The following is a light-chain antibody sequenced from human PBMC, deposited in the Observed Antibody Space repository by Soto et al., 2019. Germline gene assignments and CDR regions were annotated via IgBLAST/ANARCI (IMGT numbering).Light chain of an antibody. CDR2: KAS. J-gene: IGKJ1*01. CDR1: QTISSW. CDR3: QHYNSYSEA. V-gene: IGKV1-5*03. Sequence: PSALSGSVGDRVTITCRASQTISSWLAWYQQKPGKAPKLLIYKASTLKSGVPSRFSGSGSGTEFTLTISSLKPDDFATYYCQHYNSYSEAFGQGTKVDIK.